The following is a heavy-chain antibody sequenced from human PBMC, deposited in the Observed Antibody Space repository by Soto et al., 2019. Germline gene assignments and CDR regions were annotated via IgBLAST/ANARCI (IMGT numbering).Heavy chain of an antibody. CDR1: GVSISSEDYY. Sequence: SETLSLTCTVSGVSISSEDYYWSWIRQPPGKGLEWIGYIYYNGRATYNPSLKSRVTISVDTSKNQFSLRVNSVTAADTAVYYCAREPTASNFDYWGRGILVTVSS. J-gene: IGHJ4*02. CDR3: AREPTASNFDY. CDR2: IYYNGRA. V-gene: IGHV4-61*08. D-gene: IGHD2-21*02.